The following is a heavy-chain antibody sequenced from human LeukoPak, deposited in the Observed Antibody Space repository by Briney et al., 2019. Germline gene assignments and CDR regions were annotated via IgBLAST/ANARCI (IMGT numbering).Heavy chain of an antibody. CDR1: GFTVSSKY. Sequence: GGSLRLSCAASGFTVSSKYMTWVRQAPGKGLEWVANIKQDGSEKYYVGSVKGRFTISRDNTKNLLYLQMNSLRAEDTAVYYCAKGAYCGGDCFSYFDYWGQGTRVTVSS. J-gene: IGHJ4*02. D-gene: IGHD2-21*02. V-gene: IGHV3-7*05. CDR3: AKGAYCGGDCFSYFDY. CDR2: IKQDGSEK.